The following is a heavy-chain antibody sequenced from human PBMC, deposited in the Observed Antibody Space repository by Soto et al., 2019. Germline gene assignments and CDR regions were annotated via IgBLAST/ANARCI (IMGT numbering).Heavy chain of an antibody. D-gene: IGHD5-18*01. CDR1: GYTFTSYG. J-gene: IGHJ4*02. CDR3: ARDAAIAMTDY. Sequence: QVQLVQSGAEVKKPGASVKVSCKASGYTFTSYGISWVRQAPGQGLEWMGWISAYNGNTKYAQKLQGTVTTTTDTSTITAYIELRSLTSDDTAVYYSARDAAIAMTDYWRQGPLVTVSS. V-gene: IGHV1-18*01. CDR2: ISAYNGNT.